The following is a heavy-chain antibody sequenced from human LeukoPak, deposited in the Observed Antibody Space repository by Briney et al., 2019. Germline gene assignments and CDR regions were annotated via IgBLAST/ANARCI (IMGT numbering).Heavy chain of an antibody. Sequence: GGSLRLSCAASGFTFSSYEMNWVRQAPGKGLEWVSYISSSGSTIYYADSVKGRFTISRDNAKNSLYLQMNSLRAEDTALYYCASSSQYCSGGGCYWVFWGQGSLVTVSS. CDR3: ASSSQYCSGGGCYWVF. CDR2: ISSSGSTI. D-gene: IGHD2-15*01. CDR1: GFTFSSYE. V-gene: IGHV3-48*03. J-gene: IGHJ4*02.